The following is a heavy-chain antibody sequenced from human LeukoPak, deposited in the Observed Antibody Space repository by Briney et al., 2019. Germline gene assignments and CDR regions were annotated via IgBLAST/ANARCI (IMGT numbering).Heavy chain of an antibody. V-gene: IGHV4-30-4*01. CDR2: IYYSGST. J-gene: IGHJ4*02. CDR1: GGSISSGDYY. Sequence: PSETLSLTCTVSGGSISSGDYYWTWIRQPPGKGLEWIGYIYYSGSTYCNPSLKSRLIISVDTSKNQFSLKLSSVTAADMAVYYCARGLGSSWYGDWGQGTLVTVSS. CDR3: ARGLGSSWYGD. D-gene: IGHD6-13*01.